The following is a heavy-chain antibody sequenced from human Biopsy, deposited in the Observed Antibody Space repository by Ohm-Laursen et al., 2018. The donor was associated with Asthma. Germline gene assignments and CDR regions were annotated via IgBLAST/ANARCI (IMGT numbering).Heavy chain of an antibody. J-gene: IGHJ6*02. Sequence: PLRLSCAASGFTFSSYSMNWVRQAPGKGLEWVSSISSSSSYIYYADSVKGRFTISRDNAKNSLYLQMNSLRAEDTAVYYCARVDTIFGVVIPIYYYYGMDVWGQGTTVTVSS. CDR2: ISSSSSYI. CDR3: ARVDTIFGVVIPIYYYYGMDV. CDR1: GFTFSSYS. V-gene: IGHV3-21*01. D-gene: IGHD3-3*01.